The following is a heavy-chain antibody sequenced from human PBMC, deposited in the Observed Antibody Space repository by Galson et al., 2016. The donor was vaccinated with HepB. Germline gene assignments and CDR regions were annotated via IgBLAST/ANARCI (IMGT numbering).Heavy chain of an antibody. D-gene: IGHD1-26*01. CDR3: ARGSGSYYGVSGY. CDR2: ISYDGSHK. CDR1: GFTFSDFG. V-gene: IGHV3-30*03. Sequence: SLRLSCAASGFTFSDFGMHWVRQAPGKGLEWLAVISYDGSHKYYADSVKGRFTISRDSSKNTLFLQMNSLRAEDTAVYYCARGSGSYYGVSGYWGQGTLVTVSS. J-gene: IGHJ4*02.